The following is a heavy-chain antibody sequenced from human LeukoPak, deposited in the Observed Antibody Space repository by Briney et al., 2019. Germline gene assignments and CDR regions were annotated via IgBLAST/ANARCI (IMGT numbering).Heavy chain of an antibody. CDR1: NGSMNSYY. CDR2: IYNIQYT. V-gene: IGHV4-59*08. J-gene: IGHJ4*02. Sequence: PSETLSLTCTVANGSMNSYYWNWVRQSPGKGLEWIGRIYNIQYTEYNSSLKSRVSISVDTSKSQFSLNLNSVTAADTAMYYCTRQGSYFNYWGQGTLVTVSS. D-gene: IGHD3-10*01. CDR3: TRQGSYFNY.